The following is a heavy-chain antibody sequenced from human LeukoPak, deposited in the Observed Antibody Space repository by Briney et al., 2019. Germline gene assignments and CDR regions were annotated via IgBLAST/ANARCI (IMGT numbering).Heavy chain of an antibody. CDR2: IYHTGST. D-gene: IGHD3-16*02. CDR1: GASISSSY. V-gene: IGHV4-59*01. J-gene: IGHJ4*02. CDR3: ARYVWGSYPTFEDY. Sequence: SETLSLTCTVSGASISSSYWSWIRQSPGKGLEWIGYIYHTGSTNYNPSLKSRLTISVDTSKNQFSLKLSSVTAADTAVYYCARYVWGSYPTFEDYWGQGTLVTVSS.